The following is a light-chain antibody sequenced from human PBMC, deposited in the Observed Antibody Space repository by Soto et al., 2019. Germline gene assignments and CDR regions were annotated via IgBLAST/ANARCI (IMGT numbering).Light chain of an antibody. CDR2: DAS. Sequence: DIALTQSPGTLSLSPGERATRACTASQSVSSNLAWYQQTPGQPPRLLIYDASTRATGIPARFSGSGSGTEFTLTISSLQSEDFAVYYCQQYNNWPRTFGQGTKVDIK. CDR1: QSVSSN. V-gene: IGKV3D-15*01. CDR3: QQYNNWPRT. J-gene: IGKJ1*01.